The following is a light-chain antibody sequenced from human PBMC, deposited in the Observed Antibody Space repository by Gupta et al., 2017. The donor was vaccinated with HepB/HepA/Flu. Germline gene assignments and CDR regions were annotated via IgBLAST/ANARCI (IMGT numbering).Light chain of an antibody. Sequence: EIVMTQSPATLSVSPGERATLSCRASQSVSSNLAWYQQKPGQAPRLLIYGASTRATGIPARFSGSGSGKEFTLTISSRQSEDFAVYYCQQYKNWPPLTFGGGTXVEIK. CDR1: QSVSSN. V-gene: IGKV3-15*01. J-gene: IGKJ4*01. CDR3: QQYKNWPPLT. CDR2: GAS.